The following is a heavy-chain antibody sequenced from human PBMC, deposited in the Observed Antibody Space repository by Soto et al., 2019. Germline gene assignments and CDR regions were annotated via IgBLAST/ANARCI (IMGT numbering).Heavy chain of an antibody. V-gene: IGHV3-48*02. CDR3: ARLYSGSYYSPYYFDY. CDR1: GFTFSSYS. J-gene: IGHJ4*02. CDR2: ISSSSSTI. Sequence: PGGSLRLSCAASGFTFSSYSMNWVRQAPGKGLEWVSYISSSSSTIYYADSVKGRFTISRDNAKNSLYLQMNSLRDEDTAVYYCARLYSGSYYSPYYFDYWGQGTLVTVSS. D-gene: IGHD1-26*01.